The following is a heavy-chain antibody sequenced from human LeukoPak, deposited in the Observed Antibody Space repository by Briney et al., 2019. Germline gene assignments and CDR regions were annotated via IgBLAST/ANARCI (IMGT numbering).Heavy chain of an antibody. CDR2: IYPGDSDT. V-gene: IGHV5-51*01. Sequence: GESLKISCKGSGYSFTSYWIGWVRQMPGKGLGWMGIIYPGDSDTRYSPSFQGQVTISADKSISTAYLQWSSLKASDTAMYYCARRSTVTTLGVAFDIWGQGTMVTVSS. CDR3: ARRSTVTTLGVAFDI. D-gene: IGHD4-11*01. J-gene: IGHJ3*02. CDR1: GYSFTSYW.